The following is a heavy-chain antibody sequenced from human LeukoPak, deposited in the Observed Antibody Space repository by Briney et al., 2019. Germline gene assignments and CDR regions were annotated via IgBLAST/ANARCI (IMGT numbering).Heavy chain of an antibody. V-gene: IGHV3-48*01. CDR1: GFTFSSYS. CDR2: ISSSSSTI. Sequence: GGSLRLSCAASGFTFSSYSMYWVRQAPGKGLEWVSYISSSSSTIYYADSVKGRFTISRDNAKNSLYLQMNSLRAEDTAVYYCARDGTREVTIFGVVYYYGMDVWGQGTTVTVSS. D-gene: IGHD3-3*01. J-gene: IGHJ6*02. CDR3: ARDGTREVTIFGVVYYYGMDV.